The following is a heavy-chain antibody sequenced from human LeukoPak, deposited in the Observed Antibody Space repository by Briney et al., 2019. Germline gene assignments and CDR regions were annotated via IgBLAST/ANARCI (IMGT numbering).Heavy chain of an antibody. V-gene: IGHV3-11*05. CDR1: GFTFSDSY. D-gene: IGHD5-24*01. Sequence: GWSLRLSCAASGFTFSDSYMSWFRQAPGGGLVWVSYISSSSTYTNYADSVKGRFTISRDNAKNSLYLQMNSLGAEDTAVYYCAKVQEMSTILPPFHYWGQGTLVTVSS. J-gene: IGHJ4*02. CDR3: AKVQEMSTILPPFHY. CDR2: ISSSSTYT.